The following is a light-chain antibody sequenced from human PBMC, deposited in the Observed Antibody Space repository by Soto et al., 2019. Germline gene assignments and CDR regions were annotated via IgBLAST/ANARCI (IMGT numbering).Light chain of an antibody. Sequence: EIVLTQSPATLSLSPGERATLSCRASQSVSSFLAWYQQRPGQAPRLLIYDASNRATGIPARFSGSGSGTDVTLTISSLEPEDVAVYYCQQRSNWQWTFGQGTKVEIK. CDR2: DAS. J-gene: IGKJ1*01. CDR1: QSVSSF. CDR3: QQRSNWQWT. V-gene: IGKV3-11*01.